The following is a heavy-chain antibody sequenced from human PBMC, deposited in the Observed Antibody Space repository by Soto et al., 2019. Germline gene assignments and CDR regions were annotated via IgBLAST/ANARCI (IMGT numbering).Heavy chain of an antibody. J-gene: IGHJ3*02. CDR2: ITKTGRST. CDR1: GFSFSNYG. V-gene: IGHV3-23*01. Sequence: EVQLLESGGGLVQPGGSLRLSCATSGFSFSNYGMNWVRQAPGKGLEWVSGITKTGRSTFIADSVRGRFTISRDNLKNIMYLQMKSPRVDGTALYYCTKDTEAYDFAFDKWGQGTMVTVTS. CDR3: TKDTEAYDFAFDK. D-gene: IGHD3-3*01.